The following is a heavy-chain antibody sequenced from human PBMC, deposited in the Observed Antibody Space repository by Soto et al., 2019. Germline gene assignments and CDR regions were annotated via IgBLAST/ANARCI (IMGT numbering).Heavy chain of an antibody. Sequence: GGSLRLSCAASGFTFDDYGMSWVRQAPGKGLEWVSGINWNGGSTGYADSVKGRFTISRDNAKNSLYLQMNSLRAEDTALYYCARALGPTVTTGASHPWGQGTLVTVSS. V-gene: IGHV3-20*04. CDR1: GFTFDDYG. J-gene: IGHJ5*02. CDR3: ARALGPTVTTGASHP. CDR2: INWNGGST. D-gene: IGHD4-17*01.